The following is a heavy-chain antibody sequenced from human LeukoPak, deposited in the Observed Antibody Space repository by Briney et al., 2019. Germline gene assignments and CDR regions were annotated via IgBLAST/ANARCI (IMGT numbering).Heavy chain of an antibody. D-gene: IGHD3-10*01. J-gene: IGHJ4*02. V-gene: IGHV1-18*01. CDR2: ISAYNGNT. CDR3: ARDGVRGYYGSGGNHFDY. CDR1: GYTFTSYG. Sequence: PGESLKISCKASGYTFTSYGISWVRQAPGQGLEWMGWISAYNGNTNYAQKLQGRVTMTTDTSTSTAYMELRSLRSDDTAVYYCARDGVRGYYGSGGNHFDYWGQGTLVTVSS.